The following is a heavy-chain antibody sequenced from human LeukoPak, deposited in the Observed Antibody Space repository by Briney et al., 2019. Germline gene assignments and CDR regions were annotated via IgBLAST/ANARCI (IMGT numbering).Heavy chain of an antibody. Sequence: ASVKVSCKASGGTFSSYAISWVRQAPGQGLEWMGGIIPIFGTANYAQKFQGRVTITADKSTSTAYMELSSLRSEDTAVYYCARDTRYGGNSLHAFDIWGQGTMVSVSS. CDR2: IIPIFGTA. D-gene: IGHD4-23*01. CDR1: GGTFSSYA. CDR3: ARDTRYGGNSLHAFDI. J-gene: IGHJ3*02. V-gene: IGHV1-69*06.